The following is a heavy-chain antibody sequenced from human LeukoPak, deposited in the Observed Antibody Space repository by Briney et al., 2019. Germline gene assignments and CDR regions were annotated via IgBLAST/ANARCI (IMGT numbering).Heavy chain of an antibody. V-gene: IGHV3-21*01. CDR2: ISSSSSYI. D-gene: IGHD2-15*01. Sequence: GGSLRLSCAASGFTFSSYSMNWVRQAPGKGLEWVSSISSSSSYIYYADSVKGRFTISRDNAKNSLYLQMNSLRAEDTAVYYCARGRYCSGGSCYNDYWGQGTLVTVSS. CDR1: GFTFSSYS. J-gene: IGHJ4*02. CDR3: ARGRYCSGGSCYNDY.